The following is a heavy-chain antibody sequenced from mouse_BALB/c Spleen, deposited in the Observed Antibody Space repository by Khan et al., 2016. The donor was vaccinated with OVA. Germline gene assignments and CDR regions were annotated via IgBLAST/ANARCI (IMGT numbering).Heavy chain of an antibody. CDR2: IDPANDNS. J-gene: IGHJ2*01. V-gene: IGHV14-3*02. CDR1: GFNIKDTH. D-gene: IGHD4-1*01. Sequence: VQLQQPGAELVKPGASVKLSCTASGFNIKDTHMHWVKQRPEQGLEWIGRIDPANDNSKYDPRFQGKATITADTSSNTAYLHLSSLTSEDTAVYYCAPAGNGDYSDYWGKGTTRTVSS. CDR3: APAGNGDYSDY.